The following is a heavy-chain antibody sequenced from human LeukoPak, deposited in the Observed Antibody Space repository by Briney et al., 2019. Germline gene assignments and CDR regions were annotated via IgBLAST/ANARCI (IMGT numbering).Heavy chain of an antibody. CDR2: IYYSGST. D-gene: IGHD6-13*01. V-gene: IGHV4-39*01. J-gene: IGHJ1*01. CDR3: ARQGAAVLYFQH. CDR1: GFTFSSYA. Sequence: PGGSLRLSCAASGFTFSSYAMSWVRQAPGKGLEWIGSIYYSGSTQYNPSLKSRVTISVDTSKNQFSLKLSSVTAADTTVYYCARQGAAVLYFQHWGQGTLVTVSS.